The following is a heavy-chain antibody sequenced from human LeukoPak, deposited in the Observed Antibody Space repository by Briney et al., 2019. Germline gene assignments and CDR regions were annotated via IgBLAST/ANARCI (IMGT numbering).Heavy chain of an antibody. CDR3: ARGTYTYFDS. Sequence: PSETLSPTCTVSGGSITSYYWSWIRQPPGKGLESIGYIYHSGSTNYNPSLKSRVTISVEKSKTQFSLKVNSVTAADTAVYYCARGTYTYFDSWGQGTLVTVSS. D-gene: IGHD1-1*01. J-gene: IGHJ4*02. CDR2: IYHSGST. V-gene: IGHV4-59*08. CDR1: GGSITSYY.